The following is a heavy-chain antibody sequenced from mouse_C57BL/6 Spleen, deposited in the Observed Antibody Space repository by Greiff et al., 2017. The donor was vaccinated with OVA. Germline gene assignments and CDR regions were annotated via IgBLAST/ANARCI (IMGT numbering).Heavy chain of an antibody. CDR3: ARPLYYGSSPNWYFDV. CDR2: IDPSDSYT. D-gene: IGHD1-1*01. V-gene: IGHV1-69*01. Sequence: VQRVESGAELVMPGASVKLSCKASGYTFTSYWMHWVKQRPGQGLEWIGEIDPSDSYTNYNQKFKGKSTLTVDKSSSTAYMQLSSLTSEDSAVYYCARPLYYGSSPNWYFDVWGTGTTVTVSS. CDR1: GYTFTSYW. J-gene: IGHJ1*03.